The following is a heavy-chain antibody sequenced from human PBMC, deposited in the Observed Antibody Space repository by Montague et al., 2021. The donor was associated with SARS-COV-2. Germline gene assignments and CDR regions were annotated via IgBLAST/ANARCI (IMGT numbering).Heavy chain of an antibody. CDR3: ARHVRSRMVRGPDFDY. CDR1: GGSISSSSYY. Sequence: SETLSLTCTVSGGSISSSSYYWGWIRQPPGKGLEWIGSIYYSGTTYYNPSLKSRVTISVDTSKNQFSLKLSSVTAADTAVYYCARHVRSRMVRGPDFDYWGQGTLVTVSS. CDR2: IYYSGTT. D-gene: IGHD3-10*01. V-gene: IGHV4-39*01. J-gene: IGHJ4*02.